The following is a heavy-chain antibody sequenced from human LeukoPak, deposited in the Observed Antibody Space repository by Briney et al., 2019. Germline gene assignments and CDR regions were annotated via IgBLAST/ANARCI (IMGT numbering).Heavy chain of an antibody. CDR1: GGTFSSYA. Sequence: GASVKVTCKASGGTFSSYAISWVRQAPGQGLEWMGGIIPIFGTANYAQKFQGRVTITADESTSTAYMELSSLRSEDTAVYYCARDPVHTISDAFDIWGQGTMVTVSS. D-gene: IGHD3-3*01. V-gene: IGHV1-69*13. CDR2: IIPIFGTA. CDR3: ARDPVHTISDAFDI. J-gene: IGHJ3*02.